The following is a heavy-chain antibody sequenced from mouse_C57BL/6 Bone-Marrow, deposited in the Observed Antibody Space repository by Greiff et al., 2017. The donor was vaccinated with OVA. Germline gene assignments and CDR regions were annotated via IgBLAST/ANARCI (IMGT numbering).Heavy chain of an antibody. Sequence: EVKLQQSGPELVKPGASVKISCKASGYTFTDYYMNWVKQSHGKSLEWIGDINPNNGGTSYNQKFKGKATLTVDKSSSTAYMKLRSLTSEDSAVYYCARDYYGSSWYFDVWGTGTTVTVSS. V-gene: IGHV1-26*01. D-gene: IGHD1-1*01. CDR2: INPNNGGT. CDR3: ARDYYGSSWYFDV. CDR1: GYTFTDYY. J-gene: IGHJ1*03.